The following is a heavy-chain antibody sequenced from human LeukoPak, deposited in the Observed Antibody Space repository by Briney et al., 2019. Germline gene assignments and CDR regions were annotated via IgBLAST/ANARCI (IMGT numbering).Heavy chain of an antibody. D-gene: IGHD5-18*01. CDR2: IKKDGSEK. CDR1: GFTFSSYW. Sequence: PGGSLRLSCAASGFTFSSYWMSWVRQAPGKGLEWVANIKKDGSEKYYVDSVKGRFTISRDNAKNSLYLQMNSLRAEDTAVYYCARDTYSYGSPPYFDYWGQGTLVTVSS. J-gene: IGHJ4*02. V-gene: IGHV3-7*01. CDR3: ARDTYSYGSPPYFDY.